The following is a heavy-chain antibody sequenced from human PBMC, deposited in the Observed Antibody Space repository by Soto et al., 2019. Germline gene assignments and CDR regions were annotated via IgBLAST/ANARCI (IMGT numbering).Heavy chain of an antibody. CDR2: IVVGSGNT. CDR1: GCTFTSSA. Sequence: SVKVSCKASGCTFTSSAVQWVRQARGQRLEWIGWIVVGSGNTNYAQKFQERVTITRDMSTSTAYMELSSLRSEDTAVYYCAAGGITMVRGAPFGMDVWGQGTTVTVSS. D-gene: IGHD3-10*01. CDR3: AAGGITMVRGAPFGMDV. V-gene: IGHV1-58*01. J-gene: IGHJ6*02.